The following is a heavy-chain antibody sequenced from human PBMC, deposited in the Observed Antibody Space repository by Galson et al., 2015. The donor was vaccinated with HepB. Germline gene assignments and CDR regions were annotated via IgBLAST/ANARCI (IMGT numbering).Heavy chain of an antibody. CDR3: ARLIHEAINYEFWSGYQNWYFAL. CDR1: GSTMLNDW. Sequence: SGASVIKPVESPTVSCTGSGSTMLNDWSSCVRHMSDKGLEVMGRIDPSASYTNYSPSFQGHGTISADKSISTAYLQWSRLKDSDTAMYYSARLIHEAINYEFWSGYQNWYFALWGRGTLVTVSS. J-gene: IGHJ2*01. CDR2: IDPSASYT. D-gene: IGHD3-3*01. V-gene: IGHV5-10-1*01.